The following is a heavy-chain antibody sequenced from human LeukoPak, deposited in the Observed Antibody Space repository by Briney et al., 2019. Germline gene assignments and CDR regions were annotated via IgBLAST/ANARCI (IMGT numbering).Heavy chain of an antibody. D-gene: IGHD2-2*01. CDR3: ARFIVVVPAAFDY. CDR1: GGSISSGDYY. V-gene: IGHV4-30-4*08. J-gene: IGHJ4*02. Sequence: SETLSLTCTVSGGSISSGDYYWSWLRQPPGKGLEWIGYIYYSGSTYYNPSLKSRVTISVDTSKNQFSLKLSSVTAADTAVYYCARFIVVVPAAFDYWGQGTLVTVSS. CDR2: IYYSGST.